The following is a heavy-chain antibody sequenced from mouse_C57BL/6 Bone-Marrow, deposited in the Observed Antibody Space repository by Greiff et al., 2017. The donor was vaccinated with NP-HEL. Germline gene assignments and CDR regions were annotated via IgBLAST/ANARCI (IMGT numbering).Heavy chain of an antibody. J-gene: IGHJ4*01. CDR2: ISSGGSYT. CDR1: GFTFSSYG. Sequence: EVKLVESGGDLVKPGGSLKLSCAASGFTFSSYGMSWVRQTPDKRLEWVATISSGGSYTYYTERVKGRFPIARDKAKNTLYLQMSRLKSEDTDMYYCARTGEYYAMDYWGQGTSVTGTS. V-gene: IGHV5-6*01. CDR3: ARTGEYYAMDY.